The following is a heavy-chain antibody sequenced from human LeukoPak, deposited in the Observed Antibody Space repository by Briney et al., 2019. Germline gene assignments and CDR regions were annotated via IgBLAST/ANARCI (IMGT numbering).Heavy chain of an antibody. J-gene: IGHJ3*02. CDR1: GFTFDDYA. Sequence: GGSLRLSCAASGFTFDDYAMHWVRQAPGKGLEWVSGISWNSGSIGYADSVKGRFTISRDNAKNSLYLQMNSLRAEDTALYYCAKGLDSSVVGAFDIWGQGTMVTVSS. CDR2: ISWNSGSI. D-gene: IGHD3-22*01. CDR3: AKGLDSSVVGAFDI. V-gene: IGHV3-9*01.